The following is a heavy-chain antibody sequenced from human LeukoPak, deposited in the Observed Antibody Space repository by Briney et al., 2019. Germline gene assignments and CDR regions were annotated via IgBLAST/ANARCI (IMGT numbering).Heavy chain of an antibody. J-gene: IGHJ3*02. CDR1: GGSISSYY. V-gene: IGHV4-59*08. CDR2: IYSSGST. D-gene: IGHD2-15*01. Sequence: SETLSLTCTVSGGSISSYYWSWIRQPPGKGLEWIGSIYSSGSTYYNPSLTSRVTISVDTSKNQFSLKLSSVTAADTAVYYCARHSIIGGTEYAFDIWGQGTMVTVSS. CDR3: ARHSIIGGTEYAFDI.